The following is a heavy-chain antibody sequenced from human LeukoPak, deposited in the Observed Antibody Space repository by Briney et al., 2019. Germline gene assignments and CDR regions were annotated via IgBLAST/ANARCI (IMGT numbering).Heavy chain of an antibody. CDR2: ISREGGTT. D-gene: IGHD3-16*01. CDR1: GSTFNHNA. V-gene: IGHV3-9*01. J-gene: IGHJ3*01. CDR3: AKDMGGGANGAFDV. Sequence: AGRSLRLACVGSGSTFNHNAMRWVRHAPGKGMEWVSSISREGGTTGYADSVQGRFAISRDNAKNSLYLQMNGLRPEDTALYFCAKDMGGGANGAFDVWGQGTMVTVSS.